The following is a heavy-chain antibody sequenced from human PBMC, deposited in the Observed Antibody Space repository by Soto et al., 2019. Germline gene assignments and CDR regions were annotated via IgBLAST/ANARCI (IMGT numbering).Heavy chain of an antibody. CDR3: ARSQGSSASLEIYYYYDYGMDV. J-gene: IGHJ6*02. Sequence: QVQLVQSGAEVKKPGSSVKVSCKASGGTFSSYAISWVRQAPGQGLEWMGGIIPISETTNYAQKFQGRVTITADESKSTAYMELSSLKSKDTAVYYCARSQGSSASLEIYYYYDYGMDVWGQGTTVTVSS. D-gene: IGHD2-2*01. CDR1: GGTFSSYA. CDR2: IIPISETT. V-gene: IGHV1-69*01.